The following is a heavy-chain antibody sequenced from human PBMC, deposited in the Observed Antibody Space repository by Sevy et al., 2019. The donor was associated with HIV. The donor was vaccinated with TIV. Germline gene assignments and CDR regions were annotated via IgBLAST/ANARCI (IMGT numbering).Heavy chain of an antibody. J-gene: IGHJ4*02. Sequence: GGSLRLSCAASGFTFSKYSMSWVRQPPGKGLEWVSTLSFGCGEINHADSVKGRFTISRDNSKNTVDLQMNSVRAEDTAVYYCVSLFLSYRSGWSYFDYWGQGTLVTVSS. CDR3: VSLFLSYRSGWSYFDY. V-gene: IGHV3-23*01. D-gene: IGHD6-19*01. CDR1: GFTFSKYS. CDR2: LSFGCGEI.